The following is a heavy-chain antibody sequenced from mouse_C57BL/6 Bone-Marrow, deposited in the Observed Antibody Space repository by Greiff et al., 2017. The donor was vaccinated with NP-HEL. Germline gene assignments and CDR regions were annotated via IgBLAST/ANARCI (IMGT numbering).Heavy chain of an antibody. CDR1: GFTFSSYG. D-gene: IGHD1-1*01. CDR2: ISSGGSYT. V-gene: IGHV5-6*01. J-gene: IGHJ3*01. Sequence: EVMLVESGGDLVKPGGSLKLSCAASGFTFSSYGMSWVRQTPDKRLEWVATISSGGSYTYYPDSVKGRFTISRDNAKNTLYLQMSSLKSEDTAMYYCARPVVPFAYWGQGTLVTVSA. CDR3: ARPVVPFAY.